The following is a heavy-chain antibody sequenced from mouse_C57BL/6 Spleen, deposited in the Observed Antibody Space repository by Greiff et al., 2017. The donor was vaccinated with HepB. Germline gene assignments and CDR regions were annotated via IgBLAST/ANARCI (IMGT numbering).Heavy chain of an antibody. CDR2: IYPGDGDT. J-gene: IGHJ1*03. CDR3: ACYGSPWYFDV. V-gene: IGHV1-82*01. CDR1: GYAFSSSW. D-gene: IGHD1-1*01. Sequence: QVQLKESGPELVKPGASVKISCKASGYAFSSSWMNWVKQRPGKGLEWIGRIYPGDGDTNYNGKFKGKATLTADKSSSTAYMQLSSLTSEDSAVYFCACYGSPWYFDVWGTGTTVTVSS.